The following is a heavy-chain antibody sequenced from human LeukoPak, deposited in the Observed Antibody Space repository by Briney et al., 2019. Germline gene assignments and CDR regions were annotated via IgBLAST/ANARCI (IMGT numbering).Heavy chain of an antibody. CDR1: GGSISSSSYY. CDR3: AREGGGIPGDWFDP. CDR2: IYYSGST. D-gene: IGHD6-13*01. V-gene: IGHV4-61*01. Sequence: SETLSLTCTVSGGSISSSSYYWGWIRQPPGKGLEWIGYIYYSGSTNYNPSLKSRVTISVDTSKNQFSLKLSSVTAADTAVYYCAREGGGIPGDWFDPWGQGTLVTVSS. J-gene: IGHJ5*02.